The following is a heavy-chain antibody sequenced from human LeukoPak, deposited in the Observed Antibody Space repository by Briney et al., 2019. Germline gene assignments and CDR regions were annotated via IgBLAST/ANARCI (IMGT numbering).Heavy chain of an antibody. D-gene: IGHD4-17*01. CDR1: GGTFSSYT. V-gene: IGHV1-69*04. CDR2: IIPILGIA. CDR3: ARDSYGNWFDP. J-gene: IGHJ5*02. Sequence: SVKISCKASGGTFSSYTISWVRQAPGQGLEWMGRIIPILGIANYAQKFQGRVTITADKSTSTAYMELSSLRSEDTAVYYCARDSYGNWFDPWGQGTLVTVSS.